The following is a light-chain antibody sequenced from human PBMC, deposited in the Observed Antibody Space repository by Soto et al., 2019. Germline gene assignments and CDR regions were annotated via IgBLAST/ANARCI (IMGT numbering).Light chain of an antibody. CDR3: QQYNNWPLT. CDR1: QSISSSY. Sequence: EIVLTQSPGTLSLSPGKRATLSCRASQSISSSYLAWYQQRPGQAPRLLIYGASSRATGIPDRFSGSGSGTEFTLTISSLQSEDFAVYYCQQYNNWPLTFGQGTKVDIK. V-gene: IGKV3-20*01. CDR2: GAS. J-gene: IGKJ1*01.